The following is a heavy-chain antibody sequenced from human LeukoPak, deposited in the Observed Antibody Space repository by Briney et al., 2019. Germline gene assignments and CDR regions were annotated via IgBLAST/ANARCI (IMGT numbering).Heavy chain of an antibody. D-gene: IGHD6-13*01. V-gene: IGHV3-23*01. Sequence: GGSLRLSCAASGFTFSSYAMSWVRQAPGKGLEWVSAISGSGGSTYYADSVKGRFTISRDNSKNTLYLQMNSLRAEDTAVYYCAKRIGEQLAYRVISFDYWGQGTLVTVSS. J-gene: IGHJ4*02. CDR2: ISGSGGST. CDR3: AKRIGEQLAYRVISFDY. CDR1: GFTFSSYA.